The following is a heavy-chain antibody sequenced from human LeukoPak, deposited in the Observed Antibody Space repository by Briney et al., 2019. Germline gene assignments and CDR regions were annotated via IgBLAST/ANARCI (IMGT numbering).Heavy chain of an antibody. CDR1: GFTFSSYS. CDR3: AKDNPLTYSSSWYYYYGMDV. CDR2: ISGSGGST. Sequence: GGSLRLSCAASGFTFSSYSMNWVRQAPGKGLEWVSAISGSGGSTYYADSVKGRFTISRDNSKNTLYLQMNSLRAEDTAVYYCAKDNPLTYSSSWYYYYGMDVWGQGTTVTVSS. J-gene: IGHJ6*02. D-gene: IGHD6-13*01. V-gene: IGHV3-23*01.